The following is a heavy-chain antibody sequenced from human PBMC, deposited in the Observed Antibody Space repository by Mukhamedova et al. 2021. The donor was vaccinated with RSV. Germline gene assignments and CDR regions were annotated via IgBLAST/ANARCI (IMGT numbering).Heavy chain of an antibody. J-gene: IGHJ4*02. D-gene: IGHD4-17*01. V-gene: IGHV3-23*01. Sequence: GWVSAISGSGGSTYYADSVKGRFTISRDNSKNTLYLQMNSLRAEDTAVYYCAKAAVTKYHPYYFDYWGQGTLVTVSS. CDR2: ISGSGGST. CDR3: AKAAVTKYHPYYFDY.